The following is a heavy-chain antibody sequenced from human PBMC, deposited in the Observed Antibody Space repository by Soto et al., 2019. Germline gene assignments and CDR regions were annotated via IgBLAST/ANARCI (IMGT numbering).Heavy chain of an antibody. CDR2: IFKTGNT. CDR3: VTRGGYYDSGAYYD. Sequence: VHLQESGPGLVKASGTLSLSCAVSGGSITSSYWWTWVRQPPGKGLEWVGEIFKTGNTKYNPSLKSRINVSVDKSKNHFSLTLTSVTAADTAVYYCVTRGGYYDSGAYYDWGQGTRVTVSS. J-gene: IGHJ4*02. V-gene: IGHV4-4*02. D-gene: IGHD3-22*01. CDR1: GGSITSSYW.